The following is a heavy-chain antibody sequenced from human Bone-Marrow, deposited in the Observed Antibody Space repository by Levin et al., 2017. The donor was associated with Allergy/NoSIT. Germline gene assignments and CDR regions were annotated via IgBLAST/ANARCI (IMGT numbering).Heavy chain of an antibody. CDR3: VRGKGLAGVADYYNNGLDV. D-gene: IGHD1-26*01. CDR1: GFTFNSYS. J-gene: IGHJ6*02. Sequence: NAGGSLRLSCAASGFTFNSYSMNWVRQAPGKGLEWVSSITSFSSYIEYADSVKGRFTISRDNGKNSLLLQMTGLRAEDTAVYYCVRGKGLAGVADYYNNGLDVWGQGTTVTVSS. V-gene: IGHV3-21*01. CDR2: ITSFSSYI.